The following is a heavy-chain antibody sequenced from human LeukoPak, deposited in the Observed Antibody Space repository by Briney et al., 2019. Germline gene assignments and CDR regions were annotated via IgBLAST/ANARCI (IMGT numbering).Heavy chain of an antibody. D-gene: IGHD3-22*01. CDR2: INHSGST. CDR3: ARGKVVITTLYYFDY. Sequence: SETLSLTCAVYGGSFSGYYWSWIRQPPGKGLEWIGEINHSGSTNYNPSLKSRVTISVDTSKNQFSLKLSSVTAADMAVYYCARGKVVITTLYYFDYWGQGTLVTVSS. J-gene: IGHJ4*02. V-gene: IGHV4-34*01. CDR1: GGSFSGYY.